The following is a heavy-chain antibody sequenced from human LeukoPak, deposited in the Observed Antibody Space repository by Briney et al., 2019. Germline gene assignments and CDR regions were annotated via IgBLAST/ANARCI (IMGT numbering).Heavy chain of an antibody. CDR3: ARYFDS. V-gene: IGHV3-48*02. CDR2: ISSSSSTI. Sequence: GGSLRLSCGVSGFTFGSSSMNWVRQAPGKGLDWVSYISSSSSTIYYADSVKGRFTISRDNAKNSLYLKMNSLRDEDTAVYYCARYFDSWGQGTLVTVSS. J-gene: IGHJ4*02. CDR1: GFTFGSSS.